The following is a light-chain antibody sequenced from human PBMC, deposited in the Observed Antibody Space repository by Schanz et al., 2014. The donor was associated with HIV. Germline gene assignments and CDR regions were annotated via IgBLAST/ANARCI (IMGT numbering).Light chain of an antibody. CDR2: DVD. CDR1: SSDVGGYKY. V-gene: IGLV2-14*01. J-gene: IGLJ2*01. CDR3: CSYAGSNNAV. Sequence: QSALTQPASVSGSPGQSITISCTGTSSDVGGYKYVSWYQQYPGKAPKLIIFDVDNRPSGVSWRFSASKSGNTASLTISGLQAEDEADYHCCSYAGSNNAVFGGGTKLTV.